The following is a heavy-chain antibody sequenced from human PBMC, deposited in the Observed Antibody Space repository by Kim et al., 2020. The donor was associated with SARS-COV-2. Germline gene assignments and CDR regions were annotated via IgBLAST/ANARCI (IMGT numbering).Heavy chain of an antibody. CDR2: ISWNSGSI. CDR1: GFTFDDYA. J-gene: IGHJ4*02. V-gene: IGHV3-9*01. Sequence: GGSLRLSCAASGFTFDDYAMHWVRQAPGKGLEWVSGISWNSGSIGYADSVKGRFTISRDNAKNSLYLQMNSLRAEDTALYYCAKDRDGEAPNYFDYWGQG. CDR3: AKDRDGEAPNYFDY.